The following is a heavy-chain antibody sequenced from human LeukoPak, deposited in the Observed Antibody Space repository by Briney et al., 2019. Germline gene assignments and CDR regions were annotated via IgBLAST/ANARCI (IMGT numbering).Heavy chain of an antibody. J-gene: IGHJ4*02. CDR2: ISSSSSYI. CDR1: GFNFSSYG. Sequence: PGGSLRLSCAASGFNFSSYGMNWVRQAPGKGLEWVSSISSSSSYIYYADSVKGRFTISRDNAKNSLYLQMNSLSAEDTAVYYCARGSDCSGGSCYSGYWGQGTLATVSS. V-gene: IGHV3-21*01. CDR3: ARGSDCSGGSCYSGY. D-gene: IGHD2-15*01.